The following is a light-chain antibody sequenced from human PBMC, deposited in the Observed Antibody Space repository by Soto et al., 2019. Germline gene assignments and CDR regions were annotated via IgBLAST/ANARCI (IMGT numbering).Light chain of an antibody. CDR1: SSNIGAGYG. Sequence: QSVLTQPPSVSGAPGQRVTISCTGSSSNIGAGYGVHWYQQLPGTAPKLLIYGNNNRPSGVPDRFSGSKSGTSASLAITDLQAEDEADYYCQSYDSSLSGLFGGGTKVTVL. CDR3: QSYDSSLSGL. J-gene: IGLJ2*01. V-gene: IGLV1-40*01. CDR2: GNN.